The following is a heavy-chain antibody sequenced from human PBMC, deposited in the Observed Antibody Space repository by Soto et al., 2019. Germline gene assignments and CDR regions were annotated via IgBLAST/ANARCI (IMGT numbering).Heavy chain of an antibody. V-gene: IGHV2-5*01. J-gene: IGHJ4*02. CDR3: AHSNGGYEIIYFDF. CDR1: GFSLTPAGVA. Sequence: SGPTLVNPTQTLTLTCTFSGFSLTPAGVAVGWIRQPPGGALEWLALIYWNDDKRFSPSLKTRLTIAGDTSRNQVVLSLTNMDPGDTATSFCAHSNGGYEIIYFDFWGQGPLVTVSS. D-gene: IGHD5-12*01. CDR2: IYWNDDK.